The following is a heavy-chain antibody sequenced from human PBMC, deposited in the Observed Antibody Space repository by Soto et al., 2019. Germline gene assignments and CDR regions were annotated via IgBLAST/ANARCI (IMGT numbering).Heavy chain of an antibody. Sequence: PGGSLRLSCEASGFTFSAYYMTWIRQAPGKGLEWVSYISSDGSLTYYADSVKGRFTVSRDNAKNSLSLQMNSLRGDDTAVYYCARDYFLACFDWGRGTLVTVSS. J-gene: IGHJ4*02. CDR2: ISSDGSLT. CDR3: ARDYFLACFD. V-gene: IGHV3-11*01. CDR1: GFTFSAYY. D-gene: IGHD2-21*01.